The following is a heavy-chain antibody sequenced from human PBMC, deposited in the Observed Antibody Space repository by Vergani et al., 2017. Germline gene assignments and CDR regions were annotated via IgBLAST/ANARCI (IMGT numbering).Heavy chain of an antibody. CDR3: SRVGMATHLAPFDY. D-gene: IGHD5-24*01. J-gene: IGHJ4*02. V-gene: IGHV1-46*01. Sequence: QVQLVQSGAEVKKPGASVRVSCKASGYTFTSYYIHWVRQATGKGLGGMGIINPSSGSTSYAQKFQGSGTMTRDTTKSTVHMELSSLSSEDTAVYYCSRVGMATHLAPFDYWGQGTLVTVSS. CDR1: GYTFTSYY. CDR2: INPSSGST.